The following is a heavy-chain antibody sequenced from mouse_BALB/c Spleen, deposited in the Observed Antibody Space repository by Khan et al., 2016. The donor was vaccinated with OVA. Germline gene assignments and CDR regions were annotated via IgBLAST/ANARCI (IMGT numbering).Heavy chain of an antibody. Sequence: DLVKPGASVKLSCKASGYTFTSYWINWIKQRTGQGLAWIGRIAPGSGSTSYNEMFKNKAILTVDTFSRTAYIQFSSLSSDDSAVCFCARSNYYGSGLYAIDYWGQGTSVTVSS. J-gene: IGHJ4*01. CDR3: ARSNYYGSGLYAIDY. D-gene: IGHD1-1*01. CDR1: GYTFTSYW. CDR2: IAPGSGST. V-gene: IGHV1S41*01.